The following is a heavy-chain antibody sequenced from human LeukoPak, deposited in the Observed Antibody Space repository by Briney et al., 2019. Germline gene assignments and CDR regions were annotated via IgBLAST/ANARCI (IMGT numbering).Heavy chain of an antibody. CDR1: GYTFTSYD. CDR2: MNPNSGNT. CDR3: ARSLYDSSGYYYVVSYYYYGMDV. D-gene: IGHD3-22*01. Sequence: ASVKVSCEASGYTFTSYDINWVRQATGQGLEWMGWMNPNSGNTGYAQKFQGRVTMTRNTSISTAYMELSSLRSEDTAVYYCARSLYDSSGYYYVVSYYYYGMDVWGQGTTVTVSS. J-gene: IGHJ6*02. V-gene: IGHV1-8*01.